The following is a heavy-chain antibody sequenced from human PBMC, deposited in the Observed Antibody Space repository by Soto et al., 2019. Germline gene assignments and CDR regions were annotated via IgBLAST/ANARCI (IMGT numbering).Heavy chain of an antibody. J-gene: IGHJ6*02. CDR1: GFTFSSYA. CDR2: ISYDGSNK. V-gene: IGHV3-30-3*01. D-gene: IGHD6-13*01. CDR3: ARGAAARFRSFYYYYGMDV. Sequence: GGSLRLSCAASGFTFSSYAMHWVRQAPGKGLEWVAVISYDGSNKYYADSVKGRFTISRDNSKNTLYLQMNSLRAEDTAVYYCARGAAARFRSFYYYYGMDVWGQGTTVTVSS.